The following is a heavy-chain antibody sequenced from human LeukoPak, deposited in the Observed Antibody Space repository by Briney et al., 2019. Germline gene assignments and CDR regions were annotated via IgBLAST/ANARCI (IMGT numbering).Heavy chain of an antibody. CDR2: ISYDGSNK. V-gene: IGHV3-30*04. CDR1: GFTFSSYA. J-gene: IGHJ3*02. Sequence: GGSLRLSCAASGFTFSSYAMHWVRQAPGKGLEWVAVISYDGSNKYYADSVKGRFTTSRDNSKNTLYLQMNSLRAEDTAVYYCARDADCGGDCSPPGAFDIWGQGTMVTVSS. D-gene: IGHD2-21*02. CDR3: ARDADCGGDCSPPGAFDI.